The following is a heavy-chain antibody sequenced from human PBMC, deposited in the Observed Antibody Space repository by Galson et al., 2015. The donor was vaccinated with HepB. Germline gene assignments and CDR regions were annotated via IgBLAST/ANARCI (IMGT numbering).Heavy chain of an antibody. D-gene: IGHD6-19*01. Sequence: SLRLSCAASGFTFSSYNMNWVRQAPGKGLEWVSHISSGSDYIYYADSVKGRFTISRDNAKNSLYLQMSSLRAEDTAVYYCATESPAPLSRVAVAGGGGGYWGQGTLVTVSS. CDR2: ISSGSDYI. J-gene: IGHJ4*02. CDR3: ATESPAPLSRVAVAGGGGGY. CDR1: GFTFSSYN. V-gene: IGHV3-21*01.